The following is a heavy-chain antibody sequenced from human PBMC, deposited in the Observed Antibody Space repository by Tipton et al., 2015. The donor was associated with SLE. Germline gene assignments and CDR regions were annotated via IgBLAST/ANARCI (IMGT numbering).Heavy chain of an antibody. J-gene: IGHJ4*02. Sequence: QLVQSGSELKKPGASVKVSCKASGYTFTSYAMNWVRQAPGQGLAWMGWINTNTGNPTYAQGFTGRFVFSLDTSVSTAYLQISSLKAEGTAVFYCGRGAWSPVTHPFDYWGQGTLVPVPS. CDR1: GYTFTSYA. D-gene: IGHD4-17*01. CDR3: GRGAWSPVTHPFDY. V-gene: IGHV7-4-1*02. CDR2: INTNTGNP.